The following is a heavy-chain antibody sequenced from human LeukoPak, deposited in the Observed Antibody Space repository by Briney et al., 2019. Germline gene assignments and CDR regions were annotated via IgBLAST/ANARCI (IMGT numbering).Heavy chain of an antibody. V-gene: IGHV3-7*01. CDR2: MNEDGSEN. CDR3: ARIRESGWELLIDY. J-gene: IGHJ4*02. D-gene: IGHD6-19*01. CDR1: GFTFSRFW. Sequence: PGGSLRLSCAASGFTFSRFWMTWVRQAPGKGLDWVASMNEDGSENYYADSVKGRFTISRDNAKNSLYLQMNGLRVEDTAVYFCARIRESGWELLIDYWGQGTLVTVSS.